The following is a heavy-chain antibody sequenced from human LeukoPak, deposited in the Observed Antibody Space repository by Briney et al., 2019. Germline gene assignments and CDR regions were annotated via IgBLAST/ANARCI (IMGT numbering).Heavy chain of an antibody. Sequence: SVKVSCKASGVTFSRLVVSWVRQAPGQGLEWMAQIIPYFGETHYAQRFKGRVTLTADESTNTVNMKLTSLRSDDTAVYYCTRDAGNYGGAGSYSDFWGQGTRVTVSS. CDR3: TRDAGNYGGAGSYSDF. D-gene: IGHD3-10*01. CDR1: GVTFSRLV. V-gene: IGHV1-69*13. CDR2: IIPYFGET. J-gene: IGHJ4*02.